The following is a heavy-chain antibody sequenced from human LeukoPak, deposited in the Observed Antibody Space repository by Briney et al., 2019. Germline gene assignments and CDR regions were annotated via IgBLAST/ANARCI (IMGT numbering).Heavy chain of an antibody. CDR3: AIGYSSGWWGHYFDY. CDR1: GGSISNYY. D-gene: IGHD6-19*01. CDR2: IYYSGTT. V-gene: IGHV4-59*08. J-gene: IGHJ4*02. Sequence: SETLSLTCTVSGGSISNYYWSWIRQPPGKGLEWIGYIYYSGTTNYSPSLKSRVTISVDTSKNQFSLKLSSVTAADTAVYYCAIGYSSGWWGHYFDYWGQGTLVTVSS.